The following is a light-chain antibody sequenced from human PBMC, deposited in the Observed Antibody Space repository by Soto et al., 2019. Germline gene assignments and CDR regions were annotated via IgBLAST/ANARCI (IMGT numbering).Light chain of an antibody. Sequence: DIHMTQSPSTLSASVGDSVTITCRASQSISIWLVWYQQKPGRAPNPLIYGTSSLESGVPSRFSGSASGTECSLTISSLQPDDFATYYCQHYNDYSGTFGKGTKVEIK. CDR3: QHYNDYSGT. J-gene: IGKJ1*01. CDR1: QSISIW. CDR2: GTS. V-gene: IGKV1-5*03.